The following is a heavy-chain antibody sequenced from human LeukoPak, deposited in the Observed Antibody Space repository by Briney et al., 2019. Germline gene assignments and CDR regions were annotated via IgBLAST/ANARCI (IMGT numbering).Heavy chain of an antibody. CDR2: IYPGDSDT. D-gene: IGHD5-18*01. V-gene: IGHV5-51*01. CDR3: ARPWGRGYSSRYYFDY. J-gene: IGHJ4*02. Sequence: HGESLKISCKGSGYSFTSYWIGWVRQMPGKGLEWMGIIYPGDSDTRYSPSFQGQVTISADKSISTAYLQWSSLKASDTAMYYRARPWGRGYSSRYYFDYWGQGTLVTVSS. CDR1: GYSFTSYW.